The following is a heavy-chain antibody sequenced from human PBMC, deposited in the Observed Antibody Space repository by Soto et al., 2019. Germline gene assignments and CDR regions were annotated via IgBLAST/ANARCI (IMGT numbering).Heavy chain of an antibody. Sequence: ASVKVSCKASGYTFTSYDINWVRQATGQGLEWMGWMNPNSGNTGYAQKFQGRVTMTRNTSISTAYMELSSLRSEDTAVYYCARALSSSANVDYWGQGTLVTVSS. CDR2: MNPNSGNT. CDR3: ARALSSSANVDY. CDR1: GYTFTSYD. J-gene: IGHJ4*02. D-gene: IGHD6-6*01. V-gene: IGHV1-8*01.